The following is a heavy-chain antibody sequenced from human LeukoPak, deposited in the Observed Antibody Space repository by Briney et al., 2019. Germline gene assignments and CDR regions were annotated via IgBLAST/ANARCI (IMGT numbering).Heavy chain of an antibody. CDR1: GYTFTGYY. Sequence: GASVKVSCKTSGYTFTGYYMHWVRQAPGQGLEWMGWINPNSGGTNYAQKFQGRVTITRNTSISTAYMELSSLRSEDTAVYYCARGQGSSKTKRNWFDPWGQGTLVTVSS. V-gene: IGHV1-2*02. J-gene: IGHJ5*02. CDR2: INPNSGGT. D-gene: IGHD6-6*01. CDR3: ARGQGSSKTKRNWFDP.